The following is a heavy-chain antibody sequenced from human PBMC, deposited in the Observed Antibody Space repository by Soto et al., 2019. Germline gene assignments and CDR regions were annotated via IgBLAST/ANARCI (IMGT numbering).Heavy chain of an antibody. CDR3: ARDYETYYYGMDV. CDR2: IWYDGSNK. D-gene: IGHD3-16*01. CDR1: GFTFSSYG. J-gene: IGHJ6*02. Sequence: VQLVESGGGVVQPGRSLRLSCAASGFTFSSYGMHWVRQAPGKGLEWVAVIWYDGSNKYYADSVKGRFTISRDNSKNTLYLQMNSLRAEDTAVYYCARDYETYYYGMDVWGQGTTVTVSS. V-gene: IGHV3-33*01.